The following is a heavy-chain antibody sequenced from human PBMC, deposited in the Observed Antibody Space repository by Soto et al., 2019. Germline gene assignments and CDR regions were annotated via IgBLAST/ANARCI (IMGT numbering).Heavy chain of an antibody. Sequence: EVRLLESGGGLVQPGGSLRLSCAASGFTFSSYAMNWVRQAPGKGLEWVSVISGRGGSTYYADAVKGRFTISRDNSKTTLYLQMNSLRAEDTAVYYCATRTVGWYFDLWGRGTLVTVSS. J-gene: IGHJ2*01. D-gene: IGHD4-17*01. V-gene: IGHV3-23*01. CDR2: ISGRGGST. CDR3: ATRTVGWYFDL. CDR1: GFTFSSYA.